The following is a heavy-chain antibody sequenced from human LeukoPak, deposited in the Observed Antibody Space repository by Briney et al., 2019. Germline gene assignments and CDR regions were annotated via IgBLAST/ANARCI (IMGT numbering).Heavy chain of an antibody. CDR2: INTDGSST. CDR3: ARARATARLHAFDI. V-gene: IGHV3-74*01. CDR1: GFTFSSYW. Sequence: GGSLRLSCAASGFTFSSYWMHWVRHAPGKGLVWVSRINTDGSSTIYADSVKGRFTISRDNAKNTLYLQMNSLRAEDTAVYYCARARATARLHAFDIWGQGTMVTVSS. J-gene: IGHJ3*02. D-gene: IGHD6-6*01.